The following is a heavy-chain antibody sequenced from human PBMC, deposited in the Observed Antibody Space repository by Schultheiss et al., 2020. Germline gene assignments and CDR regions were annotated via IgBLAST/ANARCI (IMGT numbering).Heavy chain of an antibody. CDR2: INHSGST. CDR1: GGSFSGYY. Sequence: SETLSLTCAVYGGSFSGYYWSCIRQPPGKGLEWIGEINHSGSTNYNPSLETRVTISVDTSNNQFSLKLSSVTAADTAVYYCARECSYGYGPTSDYYYYGMDFWGQGTTVTVSS. D-gene: IGHD5-18*01. J-gene: IGHJ6*02. V-gene: IGHV4-34*01. CDR3: ARECSYGYGPTSDYYYYGMDF.